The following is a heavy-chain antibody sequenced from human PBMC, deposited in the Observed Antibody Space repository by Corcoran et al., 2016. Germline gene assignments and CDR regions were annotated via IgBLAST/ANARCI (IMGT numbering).Heavy chain of an antibody. CDR2: TYYRSKWYN. Sequence: QVQLQQSGPGLVKPSQTLSLTCAISGDSVSSNSAAWNGIRQSPSRGLEWLGRTYYRSKWYNDYSVSVRSRTTINPDTSKNQFSLEVNSVTPEETAMYYCVRSVQGYSRGWQFHFDSWGQGTPVTVSS. J-gene: IGHJ4*02. CDR3: VRSVQGYSRGWQFHFDS. CDR1: GDSVSSNSAA. D-gene: IGHD6-19*01. V-gene: IGHV6-1*01.